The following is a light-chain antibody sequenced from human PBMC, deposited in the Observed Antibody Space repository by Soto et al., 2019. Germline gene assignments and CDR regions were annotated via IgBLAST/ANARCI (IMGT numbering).Light chain of an antibody. CDR3: SSYTTSNTYV. CDR1: SSDIGVYNY. CDR2: EVN. Sequence: QSVLTQPASVSGSPGQSITFSCTGTSSDIGVYNYVSWYQQHPGKAPKLMIYEVNSRPSGVSNRFSGSKSGNTASLTISGLQAEDEADYYCSSYTTSNTYVFGTGTKVTVL. J-gene: IGLJ1*01. V-gene: IGLV2-14*01.